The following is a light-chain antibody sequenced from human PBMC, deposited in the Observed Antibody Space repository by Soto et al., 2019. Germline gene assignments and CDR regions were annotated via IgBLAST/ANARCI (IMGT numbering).Light chain of an antibody. V-gene: IGKV1-12*01. J-gene: IGKJ2*01. CDR3: QQAYGFFPFT. CDR2: DAS. CDR1: QGISSG. Sequence: DIQMTQSPSSVSASLGDRVTFTCRASQGISSGLAWYHQRPGKAPKLLIYDASTLQIGVSSRFSGSGSGTDFTLTISSLQPEDFGTYYCQQAYGFFPFTFGQGTKLEIK.